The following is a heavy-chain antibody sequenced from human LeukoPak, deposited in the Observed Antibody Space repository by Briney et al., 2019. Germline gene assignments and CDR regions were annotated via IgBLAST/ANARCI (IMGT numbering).Heavy chain of an antibody. J-gene: IGHJ3*02. CDR2: INPSGGST. D-gene: IGHD1-26*01. Sequence: GASVKVSCKASGYTFSSYYMHWVRQAPGQGLEWMGIINPSGGSTSYTQKLQGRVTMTGDTSTSTVYMELSSLRSEDTAVYYCARDTVGARRNIGAFDIWGQGTMVTVSS. CDR1: GYTFSSYY. CDR3: ARDTVGARRNIGAFDI. V-gene: IGHV1-46*04.